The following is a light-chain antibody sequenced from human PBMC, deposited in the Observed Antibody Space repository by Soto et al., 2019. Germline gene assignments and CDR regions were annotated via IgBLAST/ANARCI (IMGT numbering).Light chain of an antibody. J-gene: IGLJ1*01. CDR2: DNY. CDR1: SSNIGNNY. V-gene: IGLV1-51*01. Sequence: QSVLTQPPSVSAAPGQKVTISCSGSSSNIGNNYVSWYQQLPGTAPKLLICDNYKRPSGIPDRFSGSKSGTSATLGITGLQTGDEADYYCGTWDSSLSAGVFGTGTKVTVL. CDR3: GTWDSSLSAGV.